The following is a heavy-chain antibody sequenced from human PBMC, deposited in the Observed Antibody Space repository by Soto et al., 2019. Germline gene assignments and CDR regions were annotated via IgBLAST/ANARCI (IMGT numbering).Heavy chain of an antibody. CDR3: TRASASSMLRGVVIN. Sequence: SETLSLTCAVSGGSISTDNWWSWVRQPPGKGLEWIGEMYHSGDSNFNPSLKSRVTISVDKSRNQFSMQMASVTAADTALYYCTRASASSMLRGVVINWGRGTQVTVSS. V-gene: IGHV4-4*02. CDR2: MYHSGDS. CDR1: GGSISTDNW. D-gene: IGHD3-10*01. J-gene: IGHJ4*02.